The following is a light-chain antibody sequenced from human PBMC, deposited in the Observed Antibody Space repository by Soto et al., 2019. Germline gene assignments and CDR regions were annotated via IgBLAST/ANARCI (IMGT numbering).Light chain of an antibody. J-gene: IGKJ4*01. Sequence: DIQMTQSPSTLSASVGDRVAITCRASQNIGSRLAWYQQKPDEAPKLLIYDASSLESGVPLRFGGSGSGTDFTLIISSLQPDDFAIYYCQQCNTPFTFGGGTKVEIK. CDR2: DAS. CDR1: QNIGSR. CDR3: QQCNTPFT. V-gene: IGKV1-5*01.